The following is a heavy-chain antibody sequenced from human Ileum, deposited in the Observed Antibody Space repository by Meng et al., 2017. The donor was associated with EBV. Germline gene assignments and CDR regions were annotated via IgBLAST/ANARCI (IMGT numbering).Heavy chain of an antibody. CDR1: GGSISSSSYY. V-gene: IGHV4-39*01. CDR3: ARHHHSPTFDY. Sequence: HLQLQEWGPGLVKPSETLSLTCTVSGGSISSSSYYWAWIRQPPGEGLEWIGSVVYSGTTYYTSSLKSRVSISVDTSKNQFSLKLSSVTAADTAVYYCARHHHSPTFDYWGQGTLVTVSS. J-gene: IGHJ4*02. D-gene: IGHD1-14*01. CDR2: VVYSGTT.